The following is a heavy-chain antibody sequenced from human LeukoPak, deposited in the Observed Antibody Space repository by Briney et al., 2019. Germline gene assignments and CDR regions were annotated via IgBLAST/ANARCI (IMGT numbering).Heavy chain of an antibody. CDR2: ISYDGSNK. D-gene: IGHD3-16*01. J-gene: IGHJ4*02. CDR1: GFTFNHFG. Sequence: GGSLRLSCEASGFTFNHFGMHWVRQAPGKGLEWVAVISYDGSNKYYADSVKGRFTISRDNSKNTLYLQMNSLRAEDTAVYYCAEGAPPGYWGQGTLVTVSS. V-gene: IGHV3-30*19. CDR3: AEGAPPGY.